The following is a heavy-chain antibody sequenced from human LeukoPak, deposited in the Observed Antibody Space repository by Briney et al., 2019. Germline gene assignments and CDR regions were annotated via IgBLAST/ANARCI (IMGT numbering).Heavy chain of an antibody. CDR1: GGSISSYY. D-gene: IGHD6-13*01. CDR3: ARGGYIGYSSSWYRGKTDY. Sequence: SETLSLTCTVSGGSISSYYWSWIRQPAGKGLEWIGRIYTSGSTNYNPSLKSRVTISVDTSKNQFSLKLSSVTAADTAVYYCARGGYIGYSSSWYRGKTDYRGQGTLVTVSS. CDR2: IYTSGST. V-gene: IGHV4-4*07. J-gene: IGHJ4*02.